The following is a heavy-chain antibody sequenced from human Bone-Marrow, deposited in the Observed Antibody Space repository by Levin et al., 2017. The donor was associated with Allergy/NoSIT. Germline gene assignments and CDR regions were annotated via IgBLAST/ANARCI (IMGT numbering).Heavy chain of an antibody. V-gene: IGHV3-23*01. CDR2: ISGSGGGT. CDR3: AYRTGFDY. CDR1: GFTFSTYD. Sequence: GGSLRLSCAASGFTFSTYDMTWVRQAPGKGLEWVSTISGSGGGTSYADSVKGRFTISRDNSRNTLYLQMNSLRAEDTAVYYCAYRTGFDYWGQGTLVTVSS. J-gene: IGHJ4*02. D-gene: IGHD1-14*01.